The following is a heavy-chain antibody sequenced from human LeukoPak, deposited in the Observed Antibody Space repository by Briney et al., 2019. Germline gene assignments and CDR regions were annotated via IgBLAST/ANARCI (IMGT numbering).Heavy chain of an antibody. D-gene: IGHD2-8*01. J-gene: IGHJ4*02. CDR1: GFTFSTYW. CDR3: ARLKDDVTKLDY. CDR2: INQDGSQK. V-gene: IGHV3-7*01. Sequence: GGSLRLSCAASGFTFSTYWMSWVRQAPGKGLEWVANINQDGSQKRYVDPVQGRFTISRDNTKNSLFLQMNSLRAEDTAVYYCARLKDDVTKLDYWGQGTLVTVSS.